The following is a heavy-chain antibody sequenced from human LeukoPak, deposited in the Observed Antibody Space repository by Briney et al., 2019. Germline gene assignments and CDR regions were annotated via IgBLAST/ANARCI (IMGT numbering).Heavy chain of an antibody. D-gene: IGHD2-2*01. CDR3: AKDTGPAAIE. Sequence: GGSLRLSCAASGFTFSSYGMHWIRQAPGKGLEWVAFIQYDGSNKYYADSVKGRFSISRDDSKNTLYLQMNSLRAEDTAVYYCAKDTGPAAIEWGQGTLVTVSP. V-gene: IGHV3-30*02. CDR1: GFTFSSYG. CDR2: IQYDGSNK. J-gene: IGHJ4*02.